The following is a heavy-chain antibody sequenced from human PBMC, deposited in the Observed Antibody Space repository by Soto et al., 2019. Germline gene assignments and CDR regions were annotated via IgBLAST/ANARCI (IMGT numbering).Heavy chain of an antibody. V-gene: IGHV1-69*01. Sequence: QVPLVQSGAEVKKPGSSVKVSCKASGGTFSSYAISWVRQAPGQGLEWMGGIIPILGTANYAQKFQGRVTITADESTSTAYMELSSLRSEDTAVYYCAGEDIVVVPAAIPSDYYYGMDVWGQGTTVTVSS. CDR1: GGTFSSYA. CDR3: AGEDIVVVPAAIPSDYYYGMDV. CDR2: IIPILGTA. D-gene: IGHD2-2*02. J-gene: IGHJ6*02.